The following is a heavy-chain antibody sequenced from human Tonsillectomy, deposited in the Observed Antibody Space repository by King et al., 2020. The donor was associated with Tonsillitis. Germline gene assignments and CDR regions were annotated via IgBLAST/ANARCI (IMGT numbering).Heavy chain of an antibody. Sequence: VQLVESGGGVVQPGRSLRLSCAASGFTFSSYGMHWVRQAPGKGLEWVAVIWYDGSNKYYADSVKGRFTISRDNSKNTLYLQMNSLRAEETAVYYCARTRTAYYDFWSGYSHDAFDIWGQGTMVTVSS. CDR3: ARTRTAYYDFWSGYSHDAFDI. CDR1: GFTFSSYG. J-gene: IGHJ3*02. D-gene: IGHD3-3*01. V-gene: IGHV3-33*01. CDR2: IWYDGSNK.